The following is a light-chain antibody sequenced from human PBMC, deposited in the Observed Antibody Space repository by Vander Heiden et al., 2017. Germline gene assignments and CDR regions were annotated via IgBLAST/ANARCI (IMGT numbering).Light chain of an antibody. Sequence: DLVMTQSPDSLAVSLGERATINCKSSQSVLSSSDNENYVAWFQQKPGQPPKMLIYWASTRESGVPDRFTGSGSGTDFTLTIRSLQAEDLAVYYCQQYYKSPITFGQGTRLEIK. CDR1: QSVLSSSDNENY. J-gene: IGKJ5*01. CDR2: WAS. CDR3: QQYYKSPIT. V-gene: IGKV4-1*01.